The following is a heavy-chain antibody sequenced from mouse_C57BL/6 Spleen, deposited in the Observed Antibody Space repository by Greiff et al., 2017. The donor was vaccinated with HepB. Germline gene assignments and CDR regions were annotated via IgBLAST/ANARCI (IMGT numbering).Heavy chain of an antibody. V-gene: IGHV5-4*01. D-gene: IGHD4-1*01. Sequence: EVQRVESGGGLVKPGGSLKLSCAASGFTFSSYAMSWVRQTPEKRLEWVATISDGGSYTYYPDNVKGRFTISRDNAKNNLYLQMSHLKSEDTAMYYCAREGTGTGSFDYWGQGTTLTVSS. CDR1: GFTFSSYA. CDR3: AREGTGTGSFDY. CDR2: ISDGGSYT. J-gene: IGHJ2*01.